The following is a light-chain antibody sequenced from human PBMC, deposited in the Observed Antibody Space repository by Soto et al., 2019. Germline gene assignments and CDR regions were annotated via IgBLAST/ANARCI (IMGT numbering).Light chain of an antibody. CDR3: QQRSVWPPIT. J-gene: IGKJ5*01. V-gene: IGKV3-11*01. CDR2: DVS. CDR1: QSVAPY. Sequence: EIILTQSPATLSLSPGERATLSCTASQSVAPYLLWYQQKPGQAPRLLIYDVSKRATGIPARFSGTGSGSDFTLTISSLEPEDSAVYLCQQRSVWPPITFGQGTRLEIK.